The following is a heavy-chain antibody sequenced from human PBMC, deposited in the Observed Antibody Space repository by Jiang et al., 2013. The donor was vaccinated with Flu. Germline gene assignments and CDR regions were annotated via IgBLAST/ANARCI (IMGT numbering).Heavy chain of an antibody. CDR1: GYSFTSYW. Sequence: SGYSFTSYWIGWVRQMPGKGLEWMGIIYPGDSDTRYSPSFQGQVTISADKSISTAYLQWNSLKASDTAMYYCARRGSSDAFDYWGQGTLVTVSS. J-gene: IGHJ4*02. CDR2: IYPGDSDT. CDR3: ARRGSSDAFDY. D-gene: IGHD6-6*01. V-gene: IGHV5-51*01.